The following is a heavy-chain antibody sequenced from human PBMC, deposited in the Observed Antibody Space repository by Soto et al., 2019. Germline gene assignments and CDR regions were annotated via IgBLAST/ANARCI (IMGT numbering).Heavy chain of an antibody. V-gene: IGHV4-39*01. J-gene: IGHJ6*03. Sequence: QLQLQESGPGLVKPSETLSLTCTVSGGSISSSSYYWGWIRQPPGKGLEWIGSIYYSGSTYYNPSLKSRVTISVDTSKNQFSLKLSSVTAADTAVYYCATTTVTTPYYMDVWGKGTTVTVSS. CDR2: IYYSGST. CDR3: ATTTVTTPYYMDV. D-gene: IGHD4-17*01. CDR1: GGSISSSSYY.